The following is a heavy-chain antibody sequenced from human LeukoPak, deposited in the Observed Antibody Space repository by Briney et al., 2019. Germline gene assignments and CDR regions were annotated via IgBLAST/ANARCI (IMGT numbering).Heavy chain of an antibody. Sequence: SVKVSCKASGGTFSSYAISWVRQAPGQGLEWMGGVIPIFGTANYAQKFQGRVTITADESTSTAYMELSSLRSEDTAVYYCARASLAVRSIYYYYYGMDVWGQGTTVTVSS. J-gene: IGHJ6*02. CDR1: GGTFSSYA. V-gene: IGHV1-69*13. CDR2: VIPIFGTA. D-gene: IGHD6-6*01. CDR3: ARASLAVRSIYYYYYGMDV.